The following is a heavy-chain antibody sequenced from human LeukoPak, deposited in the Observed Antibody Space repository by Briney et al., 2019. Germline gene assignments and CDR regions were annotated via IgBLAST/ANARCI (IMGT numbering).Heavy chain of an antibody. J-gene: IGHJ4*02. V-gene: IGHV1-46*01. CDR2: INPNSGST. Sequence: ASVKVSCKASGYTFTGYYMHWVRQAPGQGLEWMGRINPNSGSTSYAQKFQGRVTMTRDTSTSTVYMEPSSLRSEDTAVYYCARGFRAGSGHKIPPGYWGQGTLVTVSS. D-gene: IGHD2-15*01. CDR3: ARGFRAGSGHKIPPGY. CDR1: GYTFTGYY.